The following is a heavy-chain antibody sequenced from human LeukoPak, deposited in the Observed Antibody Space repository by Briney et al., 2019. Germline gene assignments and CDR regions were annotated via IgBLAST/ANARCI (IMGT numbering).Heavy chain of an antibody. Sequence: GGSLRLSCAASGFTFSNYGMHWVRQAPGKGLEWVAVTSYDGSAKYYGDSVKGRFTISRDSSTNTLYLQMNSLRPEDTAVYYCAKDRRQWLATGAFDIWGQGTMVTVSS. D-gene: IGHD6-19*01. V-gene: IGHV3-30*18. CDR2: TSYDGSAK. CDR1: GFTFSNYG. J-gene: IGHJ3*02. CDR3: AKDRRQWLATGAFDI.